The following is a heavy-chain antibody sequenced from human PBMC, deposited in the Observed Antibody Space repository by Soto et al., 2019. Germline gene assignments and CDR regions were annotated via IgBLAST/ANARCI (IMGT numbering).Heavy chain of an antibody. CDR1: GGSFSSYY. CDR2: IFHNGRS. J-gene: IGHJ4*02. V-gene: IGHV4-59*01. Sequence: PSETLSLTCSVSGGSFSSYYWSWIRQSPGKGLEYIGYIFHNGRSSYNPSLMNRVTIAIDTSKNQFFLRLGSLTPADTAIYYCARAGYTSNYYGGFYFDYWGLGTLVTVSS. CDR3: ARAGYTSNYYGGFYFDY. D-gene: IGHD1-26*01.